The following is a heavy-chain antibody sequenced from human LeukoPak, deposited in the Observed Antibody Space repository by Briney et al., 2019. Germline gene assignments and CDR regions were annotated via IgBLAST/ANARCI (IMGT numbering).Heavy chain of an antibody. V-gene: IGHV3-30-3*01. CDR2: ISYDGSNK. Sequence: PGGSLRLSCAASGFTFSSYAMHWVRQAPGKGLEWVAVISYDGSNKYYADSVKGRFTISRDNSKNTLYLQMNSLRAEDTAVYYCAKDFGYYYDSSGYYYIGLTYYFDYWGQGTLVTVSS. CDR3: AKDFGYYYDSSGYYYIGLTYYFDY. J-gene: IGHJ4*02. D-gene: IGHD3-22*01. CDR1: GFTFSSYA.